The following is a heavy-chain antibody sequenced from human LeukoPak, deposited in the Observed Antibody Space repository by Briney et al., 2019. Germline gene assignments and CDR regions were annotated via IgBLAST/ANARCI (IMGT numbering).Heavy chain of an antibody. V-gene: IGHV3-48*03. CDR3: ARDRWEMATIVDY. CDR2: ISSSGSSI. J-gene: IGHJ4*02. Sequence: GGSLRLSCAASGFTFSSYEMNWVRQAPGKGLEWVSYISSSGSSIYSADSVKGRFTISRDNAKNSLYLQMNSLRAEDTAVYYCARDRWEMATIVDYWGQGTLVTVSS. D-gene: IGHD5-24*01. CDR1: GFTFSSYE.